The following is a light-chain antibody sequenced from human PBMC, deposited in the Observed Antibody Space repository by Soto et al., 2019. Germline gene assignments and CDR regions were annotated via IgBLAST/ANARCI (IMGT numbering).Light chain of an antibody. J-gene: IGLJ1*01. CDR3: NSYTTSTTFV. CDR1: SSDIATYNY. CDR2: DVS. Sequence: QSALTQPASVSGSPGQSITISCTGTSSDIATYNYVSWYQQHPGKAPKLIIYDVSNRPSGVSNRFSGSKSGSTASLTISGLQAEDEADYYCNSYTTSTTFVFGTGTKVPVL. V-gene: IGLV2-14*01.